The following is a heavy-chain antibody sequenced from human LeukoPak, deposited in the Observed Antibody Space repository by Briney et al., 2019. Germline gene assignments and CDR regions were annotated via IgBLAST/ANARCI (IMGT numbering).Heavy chain of an antibody. CDR3: ARVFTYYYGSGSYYLRNWFDP. V-gene: IGHV1-18*01. Sequence: ASVEVSCKASGYTFTSYGISWVRQAPGQGLEWMGWISAYNGNTNYAQKLQGRVTMTTDTSTSTAYMELRSLRSDDTAVYYCARVFTYYYGSGSYYLRNWFDPWGQGTLVTVSS. CDR2: ISAYNGNT. CDR1: GYTFTSYG. D-gene: IGHD3-10*01. J-gene: IGHJ5*02.